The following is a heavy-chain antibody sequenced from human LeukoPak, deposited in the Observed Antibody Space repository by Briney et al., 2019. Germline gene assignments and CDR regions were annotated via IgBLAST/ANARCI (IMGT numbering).Heavy chain of an antibody. J-gene: IGHJ5*02. D-gene: IGHD2-8*01. CDR3: ARESSNGWFDP. Sequence: GASVRVSCKTSGYTFSRFGISWVRQAPGQGLEWMGWISGYDANTNYPQRLQGRVTIATDTSTSTAYMELRNLRSDDTAVYYCARESSNGWFDPWGQGTLVTVSS. V-gene: IGHV1-18*01. CDR2: ISGYDANT. CDR1: GYTFSRFG.